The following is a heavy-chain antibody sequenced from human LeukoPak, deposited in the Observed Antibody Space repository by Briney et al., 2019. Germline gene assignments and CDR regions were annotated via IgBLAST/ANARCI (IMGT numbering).Heavy chain of an antibody. V-gene: IGHV5-10-1*01. Sequence: GESLKISCKGSGYSFTSYWISRVRQMPGKGLEWMGRIDPSDSYTNYSPPFQGHVTISADKSISTAYLQWSSLKASDTAMYYCARHSDYDILTGYLHFDYWGQGTLVTVSS. D-gene: IGHD3-9*01. CDR1: GYSFTSYW. CDR2: IDPSDSYT. CDR3: ARHSDYDILTGYLHFDY. J-gene: IGHJ4*02.